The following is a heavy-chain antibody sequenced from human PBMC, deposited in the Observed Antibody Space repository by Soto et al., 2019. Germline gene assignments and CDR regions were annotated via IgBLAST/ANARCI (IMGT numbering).Heavy chain of an antibody. V-gene: IGHV1-18*01. J-gene: IGHJ4*02. Sequence: ASVKVSCKASGYTFIRYGISWVRQAPGQGLEWMGWINPSNGITNYAQKFQGRLIMTTDTSTSTGYMELRSLRSDDTAVYYCARFTDGEYCSGGTCYSKYWGKGTPVTVSS. CDR1: GYTFIRYG. CDR3: ARFTDGEYCSGGTCYSKY. CDR2: INPSNGIT. D-gene: IGHD2-15*01.